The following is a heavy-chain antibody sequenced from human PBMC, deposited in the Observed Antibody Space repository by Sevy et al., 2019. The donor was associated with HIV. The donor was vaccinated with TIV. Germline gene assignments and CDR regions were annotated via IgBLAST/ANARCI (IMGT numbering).Heavy chain of an antibody. CDR1: GFTFSDYY. D-gene: IGHD1-1*01. CDR3: ARDHNWNDIGIDV. J-gene: IGHJ6*02. CDR2: ISSSGSTI. V-gene: IGHV3-11*01. Sequence: GGSLRFSCAASGFTFSDYYMSWIRQAPGKGLEWVSYISSSGSTIYYADSVKGRFTISRDNAKNSLYLQMNSLRAEDTAVYYCARDHNWNDIGIDVRGQGTTVTVSS.